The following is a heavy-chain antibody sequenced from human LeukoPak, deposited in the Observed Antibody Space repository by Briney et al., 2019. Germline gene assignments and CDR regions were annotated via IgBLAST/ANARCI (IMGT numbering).Heavy chain of an antibody. J-gene: IGHJ6*02. CDR2: IYYSGST. D-gene: IGHD2-2*01. Sequence: SETLSLTCTVSGGSISSGDYYWSWIRQPPGKGLEWIGYIYYSGSTYYNPSLKSRVTISVDASKNQFSLKLSSVTAADTAVYYCARGYAGYGMGVWGQGTTVTVSS. CDR3: ARGYAGYGMGV. CDR1: GGSISSGDYY. V-gene: IGHV4-30-4*01.